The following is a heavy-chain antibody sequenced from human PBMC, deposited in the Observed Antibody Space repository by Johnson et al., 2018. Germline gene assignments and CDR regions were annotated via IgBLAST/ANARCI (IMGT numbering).Heavy chain of an antibody. CDR1: GFIFSSYA. CDR3: ARDHGPYYYYVAV. CDR2: IPYDGSNK. V-gene: IGHV3-30-3*01. D-gene: IGHD3/OR15-3a*01. Sequence: QVQLVESGGGVVQPGRSLRLSCAASGFIFSSYAMHWVRQAPGKGLEWLAVIPYDGSNKHYAESVRGRFTISRSNSKNTLYLQMNSLRAEDTDVYYFARDHGPYYYYVAVWGKGTTVTVSS. J-gene: IGHJ6*03.